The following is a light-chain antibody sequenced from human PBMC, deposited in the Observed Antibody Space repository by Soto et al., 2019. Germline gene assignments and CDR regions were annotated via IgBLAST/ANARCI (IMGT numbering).Light chain of an antibody. CDR3: SSYTSSSTLYV. V-gene: IGLV2-14*01. Sequence: QSALTQPASVSGSPGQSITISCTGNSGDVGGYVYVSWYQQHPGKAPKLMIYEVSNRPSGVSNRFSGSKSGNTASLTISGLQAEDEADYYCSSYTSSSTLYVFGTGTKLTVL. CDR2: EVS. CDR1: SGDVGGYVY. J-gene: IGLJ1*01.